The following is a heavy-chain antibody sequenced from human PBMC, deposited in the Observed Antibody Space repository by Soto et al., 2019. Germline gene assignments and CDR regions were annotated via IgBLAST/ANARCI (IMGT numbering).Heavy chain of an antibody. CDR3: ARGLLYCSSTNCPNCFDP. V-gene: IGHV2-5*02. CDR1: GFSLSMSGVG. CDR2: IYWDDDK. J-gene: IGHJ5*02. Sequence: QITLKESGPTLVAPTQTLTLTCTFSGFSLSMSGVGVGWIRQPPGKALEWLALIYWDDDKRYSPSLRSRLTITRDTAKNQVVLTRTNMDPVDTATYYCARGLLYCSSTNCPNCFDPWGQGTLVTVSS. D-gene: IGHD2-2*01.